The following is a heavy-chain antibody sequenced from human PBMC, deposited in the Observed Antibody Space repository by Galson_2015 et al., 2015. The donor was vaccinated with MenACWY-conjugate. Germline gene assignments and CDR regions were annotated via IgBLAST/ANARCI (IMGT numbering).Heavy chain of an antibody. CDR1: GFLFSTYA. CDR2: ISSSSGATT. CDR3: TAAIVVGSTGY. V-gene: IGHV3-23*01. Sequence: SLRLSCAASGFLFSTYAMTWVRQAPGKGLEWVSAISSSSGATTYYADSVKGRFTMSRDDSKNMFYLQMDSLEIEDTAVYYCTAAIVVGSTGYWGQGTLVTASS. D-gene: IGHD1-26*01. J-gene: IGHJ4*02.